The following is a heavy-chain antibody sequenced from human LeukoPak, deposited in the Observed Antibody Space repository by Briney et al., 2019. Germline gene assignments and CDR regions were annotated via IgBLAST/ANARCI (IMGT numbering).Heavy chain of an antibody. V-gene: IGHV4-59*08. D-gene: IGHD2-2*02. CDR1: GGSISSYY. CDR3: ASSPPTGYCSSTSCYRGQRAYYYYYGMDV. CDR2: IYYSGST. J-gene: IGHJ6*02. Sequence: PSETLSLTCTVSGGSISSYYWSWIRQPPGKGLEWSGYIYYSGSTNYNTSLKSRVTISVDTSKNQFSLKLSSVTAADTAVYYCASSPPTGYCSSTSCYRGQRAYYYYYGMDVWGQGTTVTVSS.